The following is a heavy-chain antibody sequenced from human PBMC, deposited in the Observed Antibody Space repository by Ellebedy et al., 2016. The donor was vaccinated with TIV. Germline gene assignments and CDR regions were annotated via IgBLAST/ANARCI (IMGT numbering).Heavy chain of an antibody. Sequence: GESLKISCAASGFTFSSYWMYWVRQAPGKGPVWVSRIKSDGSDTDYADSVKVRFTISRDNAKNTLSLQMNSLSAEDTAIYYCARDFYMDVWGQGTTVTVSS. CDR3: ARDFYMDV. V-gene: IGHV3-74*01. J-gene: IGHJ6*03. CDR2: IKSDGSDT. CDR1: GFTFSSYW.